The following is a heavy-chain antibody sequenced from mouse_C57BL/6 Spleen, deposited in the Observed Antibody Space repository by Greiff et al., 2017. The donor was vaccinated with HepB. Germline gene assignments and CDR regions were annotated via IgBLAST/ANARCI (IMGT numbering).Heavy chain of an antibody. CDR1: GYTFTSYG. CDR3: AIVYYGSGYWYFDV. J-gene: IGHJ1*03. D-gene: IGHD1-1*01. Sequence: QVQLQQSGAELARPGASVKLSCKASGYTFTSYGISWVKQRTGQGLEWIGEIYTRSGNTYYNEKFKGKATLTADKSSSTAYMELRSLTSEDSAVYFCAIVYYGSGYWYFDVWGTGTTVTVSS. V-gene: IGHV1-81*01. CDR2: IYTRSGNT.